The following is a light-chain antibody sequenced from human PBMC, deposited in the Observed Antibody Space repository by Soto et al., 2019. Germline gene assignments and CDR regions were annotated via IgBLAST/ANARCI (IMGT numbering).Light chain of an antibody. CDR2: DAS. CDR3: QQYHNWPIT. CDR1: QSVSRN. J-gene: IGKJ5*01. Sequence: EILMTQSPSTLAVSPGESATLSCRASQSVSRNLAWHQQKPGQAPRILMYDASTRATGISARFSGSGSGTELTLTISSLQSEDFAVYYCQQYHNWPITFGQGTRLEIK. V-gene: IGKV3-15*01.